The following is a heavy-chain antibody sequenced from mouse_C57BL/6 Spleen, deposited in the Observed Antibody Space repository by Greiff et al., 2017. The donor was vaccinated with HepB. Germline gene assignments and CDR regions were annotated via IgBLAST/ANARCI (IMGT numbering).Heavy chain of an antibody. J-gene: IGHJ4*01. Sequence: EVQLVESGPVLVKPGASVKMSCKASGYTFTDYYMNWVKQRHGQGLEWIGVINPYNGDTSYNQKFKGKATLTVDKSSSTAYMELSSLTSEDSAVYYCADGYYGEYAMDDWGQGPSVTVAS. D-gene: IGHD2-3*01. CDR3: ADGYYGEYAMDD. CDR1: GYTFTDYY. CDR2: INPYNGDT. V-gene: IGHV1-19*01.